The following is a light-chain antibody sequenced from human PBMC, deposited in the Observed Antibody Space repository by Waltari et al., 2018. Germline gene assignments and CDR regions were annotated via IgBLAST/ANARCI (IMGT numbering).Light chain of an antibody. CDR2: RDN. Sequence: KKYGRWLQQKPGQAPMLLIYRDNARPSGIPERFSGSSSGTTVTLTISGAHVEDEADYYCYSVSANSWVFGGGTRLTVL. CDR1: KKY. J-gene: IGLJ3*02. V-gene: IGLV3-27*01. CDR3: YSVSANSWV.